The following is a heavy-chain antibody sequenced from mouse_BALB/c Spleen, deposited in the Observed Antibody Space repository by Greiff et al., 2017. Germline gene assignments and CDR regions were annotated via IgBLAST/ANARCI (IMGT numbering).Heavy chain of an antibody. CDR3: ARVDSSGYYYAMDY. CDR2: IRNKANGYTT. V-gene: IGHV7-3*02. D-gene: IGHD3-2*01. J-gene: IGHJ4*01. Sequence: DVQLVESGGGLVQPGGSLRLSCATSGFTFTDYYMSWVRQPPGKALEWLGFIRNKANGYTTEYSASVKGRFTISRDNSQSILYLQMNTLRAEDSATYYCARVDSSGYYYAMDYWGQGTSVTVSS. CDR1: GFTFTDYY.